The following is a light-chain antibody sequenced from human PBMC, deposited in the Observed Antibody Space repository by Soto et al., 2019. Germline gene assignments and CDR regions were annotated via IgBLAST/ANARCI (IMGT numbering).Light chain of an antibody. V-gene: IGKV3-15*01. CDR2: GAS. J-gene: IGKJ4*01. Sequence: EIVMTQSPATLSVSPGERATLSCRARQSVSSNLAWYQQKPGQAPRLLIYGASTRATGIPGRFSGSGSGTEFTLTISSLQSEDCAVYYCQQYNNWPLALTFGGGTKVEIK. CDR1: QSVSSN. CDR3: QQYNNWPLALT.